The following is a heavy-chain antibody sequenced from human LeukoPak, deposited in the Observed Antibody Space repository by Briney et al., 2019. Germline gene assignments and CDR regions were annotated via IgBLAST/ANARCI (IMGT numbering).Heavy chain of an antibody. J-gene: IGHJ4*02. CDR1: GGSISSYY. V-gene: IGHV4-59*12. Sequence: PSETLSLTCTVSGGSISSYYWSWIRQPPGKGLEWIGYIYYSGSTNYNPSLKSRVTMSLDMSKIQFSLKLNSVTAADTAVYYCARDLVAFDYWGQGALVIVSS. D-gene: IGHD2-15*01. CDR2: IYYSGST. CDR3: ARDLVAFDY.